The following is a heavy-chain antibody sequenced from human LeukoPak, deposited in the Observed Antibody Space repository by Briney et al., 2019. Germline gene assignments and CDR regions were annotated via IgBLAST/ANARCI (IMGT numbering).Heavy chain of an antibody. CDR3: ATDPVGYCSGNGCYSVDY. CDR1: GYTLTELS. Sequence: ASVKVSCKVSGYTLTELSMQWVRQAPGKGLEWMGGFDPEDGETVYAQKFQGRLTMTEDTSTDTAYMELSSLRSDDTAVYYCATDPVGYCSGNGCYSVDYWGQGTLVTVSS. J-gene: IGHJ4*02. CDR2: FDPEDGET. D-gene: IGHD2-15*01. V-gene: IGHV1-24*01.